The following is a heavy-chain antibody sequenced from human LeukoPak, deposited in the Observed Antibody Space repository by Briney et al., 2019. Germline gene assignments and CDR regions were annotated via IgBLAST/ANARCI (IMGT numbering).Heavy chain of an antibody. CDR3: AVDVIYESD. Sequence: ASVKVSCKASGFTFSNSAVQWVRQARGQRLERIGWIVVGSGNTNYAQKFQERVTITRDMSTSTAYMELSSLRSEDTAVYYCAVDVIYESDWGQGTLVTVSS. D-gene: IGHD2/OR15-2a*01. CDR1: GFTFSNSA. CDR2: IVVGSGNT. J-gene: IGHJ4*02. V-gene: IGHV1-58*01.